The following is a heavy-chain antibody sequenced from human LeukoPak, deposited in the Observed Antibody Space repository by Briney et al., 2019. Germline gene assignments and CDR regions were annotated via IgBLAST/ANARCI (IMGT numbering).Heavy chain of an antibody. CDR1: GFTFSNYW. Sequence: GGSLRLSCAASGFTFSNYWMTWVRQAPGKGLERVANIKEDGAEQYYVDSVRGRFTISRDNAKNSVYLQLNRLRVEDTAIYYCARDPREQQLDYWGQGTLVTVSS. CDR2: IKEDGAEQ. J-gene: IGHJ4*02. V-gene: IGHV3-7*03. D-gene: IGHD6-13*01. CDR3: ARDPREQQLDY.